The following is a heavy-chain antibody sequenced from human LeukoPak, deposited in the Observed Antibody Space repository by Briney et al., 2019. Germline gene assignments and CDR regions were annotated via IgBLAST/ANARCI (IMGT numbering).Heavy chain of an antibody. Sequence: GASVKVSCKASGYTFTGYYMHWVRQAPGQGLEWMGWINPNSGGTNYAQKFQGRVTMTRDTSISTAYMELSGLRSDDTAVYYCARGEWELLGRFDLWGRGTLVTVSS. CDR3: ARGEWELLGRFDL. CDR2: INPNSGGT. J-gene: IGHJ2*01. V-gene: IGHV1-2*02. CDR1: GYTFTGYY. D-gene: IGHD1-26*01.